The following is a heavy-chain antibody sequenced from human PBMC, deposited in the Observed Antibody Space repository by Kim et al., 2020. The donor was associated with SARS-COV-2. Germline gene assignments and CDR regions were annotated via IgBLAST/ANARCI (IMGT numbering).Heavy chain of an antibody. J-gene: IGHJ4*02. Sequence: SVKVSCKASGGTFSSYAISWVRQAPGQGLEWMGGIIPIFGTANYAQKFQGRVTITADESTSTAYMELSSLRSEDTAVYYCARVSEYRGGSYYVFDYWGQGTLVTVSS. CDR2: IIPIFGTA. D-gene: IGHD1-26*01. CDR1: GGTFSSYA. CDR3: ARVSEYRGGSYYVFDY. V-gene: IGHV1-69*13.